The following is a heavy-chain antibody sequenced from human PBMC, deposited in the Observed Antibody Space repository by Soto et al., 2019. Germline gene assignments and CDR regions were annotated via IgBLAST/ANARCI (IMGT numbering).Heavy chain of an antibody. J-gene: IGHJ6*03. CDR2: IYYSGST. CDR1: GGSISSFY. CDR3: ARGRYYHYYYMDV. Sequence: SETLSLTCTVSGGSISSFYWSWIRQPPGKGLEWIGYIYYSGSTNYNPSLKSRVTISVDTSKNQFSLKLSSVTAADTAVYYCARGRYYHYYYMDVWGKGTTVTVSS. V-gene: IGHV4-59*01.